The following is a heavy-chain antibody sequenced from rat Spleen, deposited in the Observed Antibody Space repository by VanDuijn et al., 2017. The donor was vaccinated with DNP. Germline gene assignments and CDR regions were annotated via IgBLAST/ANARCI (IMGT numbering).Heavy chain of an antibody. V-gene: IGHV5-22*01. Sequence: EVQLVESGGGLVQPGGSLKLSCAASGFTFSDYYMAWVRQAPTKGLECVAYISYDGGSSYYGDSVKGRFTISRDNAKSILYLQMNSLRSEDMATYYCARWADYFDYWGQGVMVTVSS. CDR3: ARWADYFDY. D-gene: IGHD4-6*01. CDR2: ISYDGGSS. J-gene: IGHJ2*01. CDR1: GFTFSDYY.